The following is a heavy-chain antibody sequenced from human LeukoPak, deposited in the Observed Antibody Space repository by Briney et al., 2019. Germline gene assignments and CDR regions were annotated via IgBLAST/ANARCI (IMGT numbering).Heavy chain of an antibody. Sequence: GSLRLSCAASGFTFNDYYMSWIRQAPGKGLEWLLYINIGGTNTHYADPVKGRFTISRDNAKKSLYLEMNNLRAEDTAVYYCATDGAGFDTWCQGVLVTVSS. J-gene: IGHJ5*02. CDR1: GFTFNDYY. CDR3: ATDGAGFDT. CDR2: INIGGTNT. V-gene: IGHV3-11*01.